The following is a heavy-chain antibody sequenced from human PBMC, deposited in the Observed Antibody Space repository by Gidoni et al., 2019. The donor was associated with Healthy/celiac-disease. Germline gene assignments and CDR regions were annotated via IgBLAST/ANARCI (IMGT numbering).Heavy chain of an antibody. CDR2: ST. D-gene: IGHD3-9*01. J-gene: IGHJ3*02. Sequence: STYYNPSLKRRVTISVDTSKTQFSLKLSSVTAADTAVYYCARRVRYFDWLPTTPHDAFDIWGQGTMVTVSS. V-gene: IGHV4-30-2*05. CDR3: ARRVRYFDWLPTTPHDAFDI.